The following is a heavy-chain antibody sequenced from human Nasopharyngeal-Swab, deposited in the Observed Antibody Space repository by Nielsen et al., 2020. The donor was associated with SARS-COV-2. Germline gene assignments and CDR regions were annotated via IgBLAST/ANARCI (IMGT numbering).Heavy chain of an antibody. CDR3: ARRAYCSSTSCYLLDDAFDI. CDR2: IYPGDSDT. V-gene: IGHV5-51*01. Sequence: KVSCKGSGYSFTSYWIGWVRQMPGKGLEWMGIIYPGDSDTRYSPSYQGQVTISADKSISTAYLQWSSLKASDTAMYYCARRAYCSSTSCYLLDDAFDIWGQGTMVTVSS. CDR1: GYSFTSYW. D-gene: IGHD2-2*01. J-gene: IGHJ3*02.